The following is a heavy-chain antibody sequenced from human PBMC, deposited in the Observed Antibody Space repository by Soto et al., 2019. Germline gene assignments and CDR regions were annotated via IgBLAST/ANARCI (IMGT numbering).Heavy chain of an antibody. Sequence: EESLKIFCQASGYTFRKYWHAWVRQMPGKGLEYVGIVYPGDSDTRYSPSFQSQVTISVDTSTSTADTQWNSLKASDSAMYYWGRRLKDDSGSSPYYSDFDVWGRGITVTVSS. CDR1: GYTFRKYW. CDR3: GRRLKDDSGSSPYYSDFDV. CDR2: VYPGDSDT. V-gene: IGHV5-51*01. D-gene: IGHD3-3*01. J-gene: IGHJ6*01.